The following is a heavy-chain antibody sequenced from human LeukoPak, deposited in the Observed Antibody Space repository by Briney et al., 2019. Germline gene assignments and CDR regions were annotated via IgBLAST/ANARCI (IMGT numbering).Heavy chain of an antibody. D-gene: IGHD6-13*01. V-gene: IGHV4-4*07. CDR1: GGSISSYY. J-gene: IGHJ6*03. CDR3: ARVGRSIAAAGTPHYYYYYYMDV. Sequence: SETLSLTCTVSGGSISSYYWSWIRQPAGKGLEWIGRIYTSGSTNYNPSLKSRVTMSVDTSKNQFSLKLSSVTAADTAVYYCARVGRSIAAAGTPHYYYYYYMDVWGKGTTVTISS. CDR2: IYTSGST.